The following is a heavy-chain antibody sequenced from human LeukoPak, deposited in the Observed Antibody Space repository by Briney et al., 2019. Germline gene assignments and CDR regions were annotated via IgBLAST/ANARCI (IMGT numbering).Heavy chain of an antibody. V-gene: IGHV3-7*04. Sequence: PGGSLRLSCAASGFTFSNYGMHWVRQAPGKGLEWVANIKQDGSKKSYVDSVKGRFTISRDNAKNSLYLQMNSLRAEDTAIYYCTRVGYIDEGIDYWGQGTLVTVSS. J-gene: IGHJ4*02. CDR1: GFTFSNYG. CDR3: TRVGYIDEGIDY. D-gene: IGHD5-24*01. CDR2: IKQDGSKK.